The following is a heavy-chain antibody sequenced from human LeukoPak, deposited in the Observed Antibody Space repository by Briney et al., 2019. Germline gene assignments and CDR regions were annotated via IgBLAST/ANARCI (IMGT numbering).Heavy chain of an antibody. CDR3: ARHLFNERDFWSGPLNWFDP. V-gene: IGHV4-39*01. CDR2: IYYSGST. D-gene: IGHD3-3*01. CDR1: GGSISSSSYY. Sequence: PSETLSLTCTVSGGSISSSSYYWGWIRQPPGKGLEWIGSIYYSGSTYYNPSLKSRVTISVDTSKNQFSLKLSSVTAADTAAYYCARHLFNERDFWSGPLNWFDPWGQGTLVTVSS. J-gene: IGHJ5*02.